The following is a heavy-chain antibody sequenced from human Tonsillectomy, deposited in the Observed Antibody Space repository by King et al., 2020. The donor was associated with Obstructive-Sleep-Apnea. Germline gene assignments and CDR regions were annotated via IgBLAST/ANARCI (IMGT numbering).Heavy chain of an antibody. CDR3: APKAVTMVRGVISAPT. CDR2: ISGSGCST. J-gene: IGHJ5*02. V-gene: IGHV3-23*04. Sequence: VQLVESGGGLVQPGGSLRLSCAASGFTFSSYAMSWVRQAPGKGLEWVSAISGSGCSTYYADSVKGRFTIARDNSKNTLYLQMNSLRAEDTAVYYCAPKAVTMVRGVISAPTWGQGTLVTVSS. CDR1: GFTFSSYA. D-gene: IGHD3-10*01.